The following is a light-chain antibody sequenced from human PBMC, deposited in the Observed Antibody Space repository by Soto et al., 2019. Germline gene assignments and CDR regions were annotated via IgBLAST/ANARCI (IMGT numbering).Light chain of an antibody. J-gene: IGKJ2*01. CDR1: QGISSY. CDR3: QQLNPYPYT. CDR2: AAS. Sequence: DIQLTQSPSFLSASVGDRLTITCRSSQGISSYLAWYQQKPGNAPKLLIYAASTLQSGVPSRFSGSGSGTEFTLTISSQQPEEFATYYSQQLNPYPYTCGQGPKLEIK. V-gene: IGKV1-9*01.